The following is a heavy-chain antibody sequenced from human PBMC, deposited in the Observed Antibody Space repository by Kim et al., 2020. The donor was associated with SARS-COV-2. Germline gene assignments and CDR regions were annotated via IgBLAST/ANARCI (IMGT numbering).Heavy chain of an antibody. V-gene: IGHV3-7*03. D-gene: IGHD1-26*01. CDR3: AIIDNGVDV. CDR1: TFIFRSNL. Sequence: GGSLRLSCAASTFIFRSNLMTWVRQAPGKGLEWVANIQRDGSQQSYMDSVKGRFTISRDIAKTSLSLQMDSLRVEDTAIYYCAIIDNGVDVWGQGTTVIVSS. J-gene: IGHJ6*02. CDR2: IQRDGSQQ.